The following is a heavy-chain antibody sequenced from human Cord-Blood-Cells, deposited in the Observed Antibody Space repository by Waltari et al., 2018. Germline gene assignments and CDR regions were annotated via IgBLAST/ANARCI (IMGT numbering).Heavy chain of an antibody. Sequence: QVQLQESGPGLVKPSQTLSLTCTVSGGSISSGSYYWSWIRQPAGKGLEWIGYIYTSGGTNYNPPLKSRVTISVDTSKNQFSLKLSSVTAADTAVYYCARESPYGSGSYYFDYWGQGTLVTVSS. CDR3: ARESPYGSGSYYFDY. J-gene: IGHJ4*02. CDR1: GGSISSGSYY. D-gene: IGHD3-10*01. CDR2: IYTSGGT. V-gene: IGHV4-61*09.